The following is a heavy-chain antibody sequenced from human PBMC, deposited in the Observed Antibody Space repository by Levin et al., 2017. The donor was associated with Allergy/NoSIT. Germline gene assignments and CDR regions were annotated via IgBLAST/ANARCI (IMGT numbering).Heavy chain of an antibody. V-gene: IGHV3-15*07. CDR3: IRYGFSYGSGNDY. CDR1: GFTFSDAW. Sequence: PGESLKISCAASGFTFSDAWLNWVRQAPGKGLEWVGRIKSKSSGGTTDYAAPVKGRFTISRDDSKNTVYLQMNSLKTEDTAVYYCIRYGFSYGSGNDYWGQGALVTVSS. D-gene: IGHD3-10*01. J-gene: IGHJ4*02. CDR2: IKSKSSGGTT.